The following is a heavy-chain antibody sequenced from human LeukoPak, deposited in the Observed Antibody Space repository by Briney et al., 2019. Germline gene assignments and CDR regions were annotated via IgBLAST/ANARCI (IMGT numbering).Heavy chain of an antibody. D-gene: IGHD1-14*01. CDR1: GFTFSSYG. CDR2: IRYDGSNK. J-gene: IGHJ6*03. CDR3: AKRKPMRYYYYMDV. V-gene: IGHV3-30*02. Sequence: GGSLRLSCAASGFTFSSYGMHWVRQAPGKGLEWVAFIRYDGSNKYYADSVKGRFTISRDNSKNTLYLQMNSLRAEDTAVYYCAKRKPMRYYYYMDVWGKGTTVTVS.